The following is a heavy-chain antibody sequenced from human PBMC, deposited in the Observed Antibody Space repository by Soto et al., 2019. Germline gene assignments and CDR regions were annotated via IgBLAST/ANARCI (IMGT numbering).Heavy chain of an antibody. Sequence: QVQLVQSGAEVKKPGASVKVSCKASGYTFTGYYMHWVRQAPGQGLEWMGWINPNSGGTNYAQKLQGWVTMTRETSISTSYMELSRPRSDDTAGYCGARGGGTTGTILGNWFDPWGQGTLVTVSS. V-gene: IGHV1-2*04. J-gene: IGHJ5*02. CDR2: INPNSGGT. CDR3: ARGGGTTGTILGNWFDP. CDR1: GYTFTGYY. D-gene: IGHD1-1*01.